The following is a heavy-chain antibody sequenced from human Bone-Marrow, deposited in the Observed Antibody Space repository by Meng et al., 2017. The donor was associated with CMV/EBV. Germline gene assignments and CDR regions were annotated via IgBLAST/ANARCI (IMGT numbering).Heavy chain of an antibody. CDR2: IPLFGEA. J-gene: IGHJ3*01. D-gene: IGHD3-3*01. Sequence: AVKVSCKPSRGTLSSYVSSWVRQVPGEGLEWMGGIPLFGEAKSAQKFQGRLTITTDDSMSTTYMELISLRSDDTAVYYCARGDFWSGHPEVGMLDFWGQGTMVTVSS. CDR1: RGTLSSYV. V-gene: IGHV1-69*05. CDR3: ARGDFWSGHPEVGMLDF.